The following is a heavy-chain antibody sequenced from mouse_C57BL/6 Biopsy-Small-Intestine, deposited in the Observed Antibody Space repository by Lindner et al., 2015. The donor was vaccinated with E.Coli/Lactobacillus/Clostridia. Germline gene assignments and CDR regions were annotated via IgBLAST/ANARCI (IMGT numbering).Heavy chain of an antibody. Sequence: VQLQESGPELVKPGASVKIPCKASGYTFTDYYMNWVKQSHGKSLEWIGVINPYNGGTSYNQKFKGKATLTVDKSSSTAYMELNSLTSEDSAVYFCARVRRDYAEGFAYWGQGTLVTVSA. CDR2: INPYNGGT. CDR1: GYTFTDYY. CDR3: ARVRRDYAEGFAY. D-gene: IGHD1-1*02. V-gene: IGHV1-19*01. J-gene: IGHJ3*01.